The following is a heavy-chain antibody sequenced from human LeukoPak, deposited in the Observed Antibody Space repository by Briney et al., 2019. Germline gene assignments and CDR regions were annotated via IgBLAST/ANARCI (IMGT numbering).Heavy chain of an antibody. CDR1: GYTFTGYY. Sequence: ASVKVSCKASGYTFTGYYMHWVRQAPGQGLEWMGWINPNSGGINYAQKFQGRVTMTRDTPISTAYMELSRLRSDDTAVYYCASWDYGSGDSYFDYWGQGTLVTVSS. CDR3: ASWDYGSGDSYFDY. V-gene: IGHV1-2*02. D-gene: IGHD3-10*01. J-gene: IGHJ4*02. CDR2: INPNSGGI.